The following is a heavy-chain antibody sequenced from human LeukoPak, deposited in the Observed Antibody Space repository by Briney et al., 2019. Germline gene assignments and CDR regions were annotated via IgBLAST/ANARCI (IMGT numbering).Heavy chain of an antibody. CDR1: GFMFHDYA. Sequence: GGSLRLSCAAPGFMFHDYAIHWVRQAPGKGLEWVSLISGDGGSTFYADSVKGRFTISRDNSKNSLYLQMNSLRSDDTALYYCARESESSGWYDYWGQGTLATVSS. D-gene: IGHD6-19*01. CDR2: ISGDGGST. CDR3: ARESESSGWYDY. J-gene: IGHJ4*02. V-gene: IGHV3-43*02.